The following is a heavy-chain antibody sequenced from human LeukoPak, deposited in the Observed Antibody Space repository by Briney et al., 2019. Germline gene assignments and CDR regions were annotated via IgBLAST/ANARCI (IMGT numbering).Heavy chain of an antibody. CDR1: GGSFSGYY. D-gene: IGHD1-26*01. V-gene: IGHV4-34*01. Sequence: SETLSLTCAVYGGSFSGYYWSWIRQPPGKGLEWIGEINHSGSTNYNLSLKSRVTISVDTSKNQFSLKLSSVTAADTAVYYCARGSGSPAYWGQGTLVTVSS. CDR2: INHSGST. J-gene: IGHJ4*02. CDR3: ARGSGSPAY.